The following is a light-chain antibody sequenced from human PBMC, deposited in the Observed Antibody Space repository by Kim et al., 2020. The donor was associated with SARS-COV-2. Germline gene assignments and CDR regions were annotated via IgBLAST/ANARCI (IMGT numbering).Light chain of an antibody. CDR3: QQYDSYPWT. CDR1: QSISGW. V-gene: IGKV1-5*03. Sequence: ASVGDRVTVTCRASQSISGWLAWYQQKPGKAPKLLIYRASSLESGVPLRFSGSGSGTDFALTIASLQPDDFATYYCQQYDSYPWTFGQGTKVDIK. CDR2: RAS. J-gene: IGKJ1*01.